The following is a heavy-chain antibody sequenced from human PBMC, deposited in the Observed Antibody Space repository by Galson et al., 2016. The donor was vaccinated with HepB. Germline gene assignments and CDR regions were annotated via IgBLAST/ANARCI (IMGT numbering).Heavy chain of an antibody. Sequence: SLRLSCAASGFTLSNYWVHWVRQSPGKGLVWVSRMNPDGTTINYGDSVRGRFTISSDSAKNTVYLQMNSLRVEDTAMYYCARDMFGEYDQWGQGTLVTVSS. CDR2: MNPDGTTI. D-gene: IGHD3-10*02. CDR1: GFTLSNYW. CDR3: ARDMFGEYDQ. V-gene: IGHV3-74*01. J-gene: IGHJ4*02.